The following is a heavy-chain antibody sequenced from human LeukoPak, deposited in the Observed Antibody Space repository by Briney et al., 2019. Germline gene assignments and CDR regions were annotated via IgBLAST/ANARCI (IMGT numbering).Heavy chain of an antibody. CDR1: GGSISSYY. D-gene: IGHD3-16*01. CDR2: IYYSGST. V-gene: IGHV4-59*01. CDR3: ARAYGGVGWFDP. J-gene: IGHJ5*02. Sequence: SETLSLTCTVSGGSISSYYWSWIRQPPGKGLEWIGYIYYSGSTNYNPSLKSRVTISVDTSKNQFSLKLSSVTAADTAVYYCARAYGGVGWFDPWGQGTLVTVSS.